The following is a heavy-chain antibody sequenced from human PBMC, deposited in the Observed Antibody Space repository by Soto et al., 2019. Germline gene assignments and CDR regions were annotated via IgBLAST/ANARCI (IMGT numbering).Heavy chain of an antibody. CDR1: VFTFISHT. CDR3: ARVLGAYSNWFDP. V-gene: IGHV3-21*01. Sequence: GWSLRLSCASSVFTFISHTMTWVRQAPGRGLEWVSSIGGSGTYIYYADSVKGRFTISRDNAKNSLYLQIHSLRAEDTAVYYCARVLGAYSNWFDPWGQGTLVTVSS. CDR2: IGGSGTYI. J-gene: IGHJ5*02. D-gene: IGHD1-26*01.